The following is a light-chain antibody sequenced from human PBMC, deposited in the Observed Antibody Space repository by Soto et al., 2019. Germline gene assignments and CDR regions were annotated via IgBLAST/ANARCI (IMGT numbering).Light chain of an antibody. Sequence: QMTKSTTTLSPSIGGRFTITSLVSESIRTWLAWYQHQLGQAPKFLIYDASTVESGVPSRFSGSGSGTEFTLTISSLQPDDFATYYCQQYNNYPRTFGQGTKVDIK. V-gene: IGKV1-5*01. CDR2: DAS. J-gene: IGKJ1*01. CDR1: ESIRTW. CDR3: QQYNNYPRT.